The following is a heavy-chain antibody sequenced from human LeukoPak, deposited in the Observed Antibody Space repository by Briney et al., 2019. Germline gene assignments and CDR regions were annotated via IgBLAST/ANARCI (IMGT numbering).Heavy chain of an antibody. CDR2: ISAYNGKT. J-gene: IGHJ6*03. D-gene: IGHD6-19*01. V-gene: IGHV1-18*01. Sequence: ASVTVSCKPSGYIFTRYGITWVRQPPGQGVEWMGCISAYNGKTNYAQKLQGRVTMTTEKSTSTAYMELKNLRCDDTAVYYCARGHRGDSSSWTYYYFYMDVWGKGTTVTVS. CDR1: GYIFTRYG. CDR3: ARGHRGDSSSWTYYYFYMDV.